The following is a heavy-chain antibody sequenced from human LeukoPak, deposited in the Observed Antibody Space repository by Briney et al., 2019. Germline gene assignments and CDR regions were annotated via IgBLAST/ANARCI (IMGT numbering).Heavy chain of an antibody. CDR1: GFTFSSYW. CDR2: ISPDGSSA. V-gene: IGHV3-74*01. CDR3: ARDFGSGWYGYFQH. J-gene: IGHJ1*01. Sequence: GGSLRLSCAASGFTFSSYWMHWVRQAPGEGLVWFSRISPDGSSAIYADSVNGRFTISRDNAKNTLYLQMNSLRAEDTAVYYCARDFGSGWYGYFQHWGQGTLVTVSS. D-gene: IGHD6-19*01.